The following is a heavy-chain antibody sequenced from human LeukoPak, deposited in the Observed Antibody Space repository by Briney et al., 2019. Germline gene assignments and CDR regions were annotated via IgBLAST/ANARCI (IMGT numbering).Heavy chain of an antibody. CDR3: ATLYSSGWYGTFDV. V-gene: IGHV3-30*02. D-gene: IGHD6-19*01. J-gene: IGHJ3*01. Sequence: GGSLRLSCAASGFTFSASGMHWVRQAPGKGLEGVAFIRDDGTNEYYTDSVKGRFTISRDNSKSTLYLQMNSLRAEDTAVYYCATLYSSGWYGTFDVWGQGTMVTVSS. CDR1: GFTFSASG. CDR2: IRDDGTNE.